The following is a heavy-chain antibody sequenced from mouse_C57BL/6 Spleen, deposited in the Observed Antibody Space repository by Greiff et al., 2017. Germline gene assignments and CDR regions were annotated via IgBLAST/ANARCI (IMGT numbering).Heavy chain of an antibody. CDR3: TRGEEPPYAMDY. J-gene: IGHJ4*01. Sequence: VQLQQSGTVLARPGASVKMSCKTSGYTFTSYWMHWVKQRPGQGLEWIGAIYPGNSDTSSNQKFKGKAKLTAVTSASPAYMELSSLTNEDSAVDYCTRGEEPPYAMDYWGQGTSVTVSS. V-gene: IGHV1-5*01. CDR2: IYPGNSDT. CDR1: GYTFTSYW.